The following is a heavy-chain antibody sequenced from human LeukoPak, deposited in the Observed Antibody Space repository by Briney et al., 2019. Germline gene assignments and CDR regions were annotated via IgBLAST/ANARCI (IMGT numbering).Heavy chain of an antibody. Sequence: GGSLRLSCAASGFTFSSYAMNWVRQAPGKGLEWVASINQDGGEIHYVDSVKGRFTISRDNAKNSLYLQMNSLTAEDTAVHYCVRAHHPGGWFDPWGQGTLVTVSS. J-gene: IGHJ5*02. CDR2: INQDGGEI. D-gene: IGHD3-10*01. V-gene: IGHV3-7*04. CDR1: GFTFSSYA. CDR3: VRAHHPGGWFDP.